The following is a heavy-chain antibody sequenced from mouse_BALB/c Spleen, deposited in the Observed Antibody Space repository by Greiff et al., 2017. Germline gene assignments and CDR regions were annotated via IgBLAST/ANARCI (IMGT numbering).Heavy chain of an antibody. CDR2: ISYSGST. J-gene: IGHJ4*01. CDR1: GDSITSGY. V-gene: IGHV3-8*02. D-gene: IGHD2-3*01. CDR3: ARDGYPYYYAMDY. Sequence: EVKLVESGPSLVKPSQTLSLTCSVTGDSITSGYWNWIRKFPGNKLEYMGYISYSGSTYYNPSLKSRISITRDTSKNQYYLQLNSVTTEDTATYYCARDGYPYYYAMDYWGQGTSVTVSS.